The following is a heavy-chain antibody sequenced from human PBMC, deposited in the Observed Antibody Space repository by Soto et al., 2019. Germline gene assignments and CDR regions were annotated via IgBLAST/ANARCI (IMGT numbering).Heavy chain of an antibody. V-gene: IGHV3-15*07. CDR1: DFIFSNAW. Sequence: EVQLVESGGGLVKPGGSLRLSCAASDFIFSNAWMNWVRQAPGKGLEWVGRIKRKIDGEATDYAGPVKGRFTVFRDDSKSALHLQMNSLKGDDTAVYYCTTGSVEGVWGQGTTVTVS. D-gene: IGHD2-15*01. J-gene: IGHJ6*02. CDR2: IKRKIDGEAT. CDR3: TTGSVEGV.